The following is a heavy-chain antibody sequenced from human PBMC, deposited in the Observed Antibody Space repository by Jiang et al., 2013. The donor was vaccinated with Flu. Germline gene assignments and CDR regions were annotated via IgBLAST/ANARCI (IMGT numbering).Heavy chain of an antibody. Sequence: TCTVSGGSISSGSYYWSWIRQPAGKGLEWIGRIYTSGSTNYNPSLKSRVTISVDTSKNQFSLKLSSVTAADTAVYYCARSTTVTSPFDIWGQGTMVTVSS. CDR1: GGSISSGSYY. V-gene: IGHV4-61*02. CDR3: ARSTTVTSPFDI. J-gene: IGHJ3*02. CDR2: IYTSGST. D-gene: IGHD4-17*01.